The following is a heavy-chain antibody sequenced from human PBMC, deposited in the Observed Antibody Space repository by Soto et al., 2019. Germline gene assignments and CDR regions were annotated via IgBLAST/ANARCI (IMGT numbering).Heavy chain of an antibody. CDR3: ARAPKRVSGSYYDWFDP. Sequence: QVQLQESGPGLVKPSGTLSLTCAVSSGSISSSNWWSWVRQPPGKGLDGIGEIYHSGSTNYNPSLKSRVTISVDKSKNQFSLKLSSVTAADTAVYYCARAPKRVSGSYYDWFDPWGQGTLVTVSS. CDR2: IYHSGST. V-gene: IGHV4-4*02. J-gene: IGHJ5*02. CDR1: SGSISSSNW. D-gene: IGHD3-10*01.